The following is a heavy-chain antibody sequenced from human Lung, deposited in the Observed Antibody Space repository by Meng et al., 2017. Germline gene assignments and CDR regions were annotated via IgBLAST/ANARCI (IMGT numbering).Heavy chain of an antibody. Sequence: QVHPVQSGAEVEKPGASVEVPCKSSDYTFTGYGVSWVRQAPGQGLEWMAWLGAHDGDRSHAPRFQGRVTVTADRLTATSFMELRNMRYDDTAVYYCARGTPGRSYYDFWGQGTLVTVSS. CDR2: LGAHDGDR. V-gene: IGHV1-18*04. CDR1: DYTFTGYG. D-gene: IGHD3-10*01. CDR3: ARGTPGRSYYDF. J-gene: IGHJ4*02.